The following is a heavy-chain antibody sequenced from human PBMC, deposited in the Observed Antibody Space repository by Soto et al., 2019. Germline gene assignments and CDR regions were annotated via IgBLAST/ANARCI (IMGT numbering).Heavy chain of an antibody. Sequence: QVHLVQSGAEVKKPGASVKVSCKASGYTFTSYGITWVRQAPGQGLEWMGWISAHNGNTDYAQKLQGRVIVTRDTSTSTADRELRSLISDDPAVYYCARGRYGDYWGQGALVTVSS. V-gene: IGHV1-18*01. CDR2: ISAHNGNT. CDR3: ARGRYGDY. D-gene: IGHD1-1*01. J-gene: IGHJ4*02. CDR1: GYTFTSYG.